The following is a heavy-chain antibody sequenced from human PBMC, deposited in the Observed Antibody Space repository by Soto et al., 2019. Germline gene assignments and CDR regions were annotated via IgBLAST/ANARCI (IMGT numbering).Heavy chain of an antibody. D-gene: IGHD3-10*01. CDR2: VGGSGDGT. V-gene: IGHV3-23*01. Sequence: GGSLRLSCAASGFTFSTYTMTWVRQAPGKGLEWVSSVGGSGDGTYYADSVKGRFTISRDNAKNSLYLQMNSLRAEDTAVYYCARDHYRYYGSGSYYNYFDYWGQGTLVTVSS. CDR3: ARDHYRYYGSGSYYNYFDY. J-gene: IGHJ4*02. CDR1: GFTFSTYT.